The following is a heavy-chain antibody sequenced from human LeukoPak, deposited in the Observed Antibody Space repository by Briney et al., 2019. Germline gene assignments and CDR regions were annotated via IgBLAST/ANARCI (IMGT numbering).Heavy chain of an antibody. CDR1: GYTLTEVS. Sequence: ASVKVSCKVSGYTLTEVSIHWVRQTPGEGLEWMGGFDPEDGETIYAQKFQGRVYMTEDTSTDTANMELGSLRSEDTAVYYCAAGGTYSYGDTTYHTFDYWGQGTLLTVSS. CDR2: FDPEDGET. CDR3: AAGGTYSYGDTTYHTFDY. V-gene: IGHV1-24*01. D-gene: IGHD3-10*01. J-gene: IGHJ4*02.